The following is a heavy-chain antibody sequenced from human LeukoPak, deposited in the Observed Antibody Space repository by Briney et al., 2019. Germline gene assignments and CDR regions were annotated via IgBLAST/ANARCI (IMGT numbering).Heavy chain of an antibody. Sequence: SETLSLTCTVSGGSISSYYWSWIRQPPGKGLEWIGYIYYSGSTNYNPSLKSRVTISVDTSKNQFSLKLSSVTAADTAVYYCARGGLHYYDSSGLRGFFDYWGQGTLVTVSS. V-gene: IGHV4-59*01. D-gene: IGHD3-22*01. CDR2: IYYSGST. CDR1: GGSISSYY. J-gene: IGHJ4*02. CDR3: ARGGLHYYDSSGLRGFFDY.